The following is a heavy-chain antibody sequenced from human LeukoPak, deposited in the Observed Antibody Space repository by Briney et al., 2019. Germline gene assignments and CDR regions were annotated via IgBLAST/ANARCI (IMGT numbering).Heavy chain of an antibody. CDR3: AKPRVYDSGSFDC. J-gene: IGHJ4*02. Sequence: GGSLRLSCAASGFPFTTYGMSWVRQAPGKGLEWVSTISGGGGRTYFADSVKGRFSISRDDSRNTLYLQMNNLRADDTAVYYCAKPRVYDSGSFDCWGQGTLVTVSS. V-gene: IGHV3-23*01. CDR1: GFPFTTYG. CDR2: ISGGGGRT. D-gene: IGHD3-10*01.